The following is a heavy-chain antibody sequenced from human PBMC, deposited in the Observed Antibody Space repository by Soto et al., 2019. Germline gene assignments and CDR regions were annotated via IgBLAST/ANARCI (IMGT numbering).Heavy chain of an antibody. D-gene: IGHD6-13*01. CDR3: ARDAGDDSSSWYKYYFDY. V-gene: IGHV3-33*01. Sequence: QVQLVESGGGVVQPGRSLRLSCAASGFTFSSYGMHWVRQAPGKGLEWVAVIWYDGSNKYYVDSVKGRFTISRDNSKNTLYLQMNSLRAEDTAVYYCARDAGDDSSSWYKYYFDYWGQGTLVTVSS. CDR1: GFTFSSYG. J-gene: IGHJ4*02. CDR2: IWYDGSNK.